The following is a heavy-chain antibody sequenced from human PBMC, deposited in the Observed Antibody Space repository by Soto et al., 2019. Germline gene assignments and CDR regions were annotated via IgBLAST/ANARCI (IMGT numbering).Heavy chain of an antibody. J-gene: IGHJ3*02. CDR3: ARAKATIMGRAAFDI. D-gene: IGHD3-10*01. CDR1: GYTVTGYY. Sequence: QVQLGQSGAEVKKPGASVKVSCKASGYTVTGYYMHWVRQAPGQGLEWMGWINPNSGGTNYAQKFQGRVPMTRDTSISTAYMELSRLRSDDTSVYYCARAKATIMGRAAFDIWGQGTLVTVSS. CDR2: INPNSGGT. V-gene: IGHV1-2*02.